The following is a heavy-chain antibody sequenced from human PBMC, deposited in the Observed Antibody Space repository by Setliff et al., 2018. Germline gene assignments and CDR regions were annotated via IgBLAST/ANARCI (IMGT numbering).Heavy chain of an antibody. CDR3: ARSPANGGHDAFDI. J-gene: IGHJ3*02. CDR2: ISPDSIYI. Sequence: PGGSLRLSCAASGFTFSSYRMHWVRQAPGKGLEWVSSISPDSIYIYYADSVKGRLTISRDNAWDSLYLQMNSLGAEDTAVYYCARSPANGGHDAFDIWGRGTMVTVSS. D-gene: IGHD6-25*01. CDR1: GFTFSSYR. V-gene: IGHV3-21*01.